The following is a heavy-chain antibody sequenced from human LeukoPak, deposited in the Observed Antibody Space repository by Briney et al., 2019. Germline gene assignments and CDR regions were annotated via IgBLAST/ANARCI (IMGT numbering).Heavy chain of an antibody. Sequence: GGSLRLSCEASGFTFSTDAMSWVRQAPGKGLEWVSAISAGGGSTYYADSVTGRFTISRDNSKNTLYLQMNSLRAEDTAIYYCAKDLSIFGVANYWGQGTLVTVSS. V-gene: IGHV3-23*01. D-gene: IGHD3-3*01. CDR3: AKDLSIFGVANY. J-gene: IGHJ4*02. CDR1: GFTFSTDA. CDR2: ISAGGGST.